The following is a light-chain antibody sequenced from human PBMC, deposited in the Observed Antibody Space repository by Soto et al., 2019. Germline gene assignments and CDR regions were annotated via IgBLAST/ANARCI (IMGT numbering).Light chain of an antibody. CDR3: CSYTSSTIYV. J-gene: IGLJ1*01. V-gene: IGLV2-14*03. CDR2: DVG. CDR1: SSDVGGYNY. Sequence: QPLLTQPASVSGSPGQSITISCTGTSSDVGGYNYVSWYQQHPGKAPKLMISDVGNRPSGVSNRFSGSKSGNTASLTISGLQAEDEADYYCCSYTSSTIYVFGTGTKLTVL.